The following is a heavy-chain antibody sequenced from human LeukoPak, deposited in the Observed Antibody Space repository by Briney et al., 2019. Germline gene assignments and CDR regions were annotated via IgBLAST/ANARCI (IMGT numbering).Heavy chain of an antibody. J-gene: IGHJ4*02. CDR1: GYTFTRYA. Sequence: ASVKVSCKASGYTFTRYAMHWVRQAPGQRLEWMRWINAGNGNTKYSQKFQGRVTITRDTSASTAYMELSSLRSEDTAVYYCATYSSSSDYFDYWGQGTLVTVSS. V-gene: IGHV1-3*01. D-gene: IGHD6-6*01. CDR3: ATYSSSSDYFDY. CDR2: INAGNGNT.